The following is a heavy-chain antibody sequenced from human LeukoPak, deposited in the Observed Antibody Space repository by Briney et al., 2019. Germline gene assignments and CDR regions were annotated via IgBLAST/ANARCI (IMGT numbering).Heavy chain of an antibody. D-gene: IGHD5-24*01. CDR3: ARDLGDGYLANDY. CDR1: GGSFSGYY. J-gene: IGHJ4*02. Sequence: SETLSLTCAVYGGSFSGYYWSWIRQHPGKGLEWIGYIYYSGSTYYNPSLKSRVSISVDTSKNQFSLKLSSVTAADTAVYYCARDLGDGYLANDYWGQGTLVTVSS. V-gene: IGHV4-31*11. CDR2: IYYSGST.